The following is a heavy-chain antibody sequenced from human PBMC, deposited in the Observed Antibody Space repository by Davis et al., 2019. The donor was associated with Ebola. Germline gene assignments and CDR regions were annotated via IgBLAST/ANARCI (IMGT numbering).Heavy chain of an antibody. J-gene: IGHJ2*01. D-gene: IGHD3-3*01. CDR2: ITISSSYI. V-gene: IGHV3-21*01. Sequence: GESLKISCAASGFTFSSYSMNWLRQAPGKGLEWVSSITISSSYIYYADSVEGRFTISRDNAKNSLYLQMNSLRAEDTAVYYCARGTGDFWSGQDWYFDLWGRGTLVTVSS. CDR1: GFTFSSYS. CDR3: ARGTGDFWSGQDWYFDL.